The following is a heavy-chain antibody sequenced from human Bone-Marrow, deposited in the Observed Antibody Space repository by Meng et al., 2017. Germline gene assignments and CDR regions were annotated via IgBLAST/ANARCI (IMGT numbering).Heavy chain of an antibody. CDR3: ARDVAGRGGY. Sequence: GESLKISCAASGFTFSDYYMSWIRQAPGKGLVWVSRINTDGTTTTYADSVKGRFTISRDNAKNTLYLQMNSLRGEDTAVYYCARDVAGRGGYWGQGTLVTVSS. CDR1: GFTFSDYY. V-gene: IGHV3-74*01. CDR2: INTDGTTT. J-gene: IGHJ4*02. D-gene: IGHD1-26*01.